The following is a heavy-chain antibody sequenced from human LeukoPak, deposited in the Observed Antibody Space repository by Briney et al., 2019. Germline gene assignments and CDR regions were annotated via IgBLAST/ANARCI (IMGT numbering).Heavy chain of an antibody. CDR2: ISYDGSNK. CDR1: GFTFSSYG. V-gene: IGHV3-30*18. J-gene: IGHJ4*02. CDR3: AKDPYDYGDYVPDY. D-gene: IGHD4-17*01. Sequence: GGSLRLSCAASGFTFSSYGMHWVRQAPGKGLEWVAVISYDGSNKYYADSVKGRFTISRGNSKNTLYLQMNSLRAEDTAVYYCAKDPYDYGDYVPDYWGQGTLVTVSS.